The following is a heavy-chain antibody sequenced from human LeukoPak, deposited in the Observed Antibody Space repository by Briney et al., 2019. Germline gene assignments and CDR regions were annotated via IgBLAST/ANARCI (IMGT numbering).Heavy chain of an antibody. CDR1: GFTFTNFA. Sequence: GGSLRLSCAASGFTFTNFALTWVRQAPGKGLEWVSTISGNGGTTYYADSVKGRFTISRDNSQNTLYLQMNSLRAEDTALYYCAKDMYNWNYPAFDYWGQETLVTVSS. V-gene: IGHV3-23*01. D-gene: IGHD1-7*01. CDR3: AKDMYNWNYPAFDY. J-gene: IGHJ4*02. CDR2: ISGNGGTT.